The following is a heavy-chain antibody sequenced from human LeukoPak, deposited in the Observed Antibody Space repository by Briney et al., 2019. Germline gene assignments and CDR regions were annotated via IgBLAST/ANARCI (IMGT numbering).Heavy chain of an antibody. CDR1: GFTFRSYW. CDR2: ISSSSSTI. Sequence: GGSLRLSCAASGFTFRSYWMHWVRQAPGKGLQWVSYISSSSSTIYYADSVKGRFTISRDNAKNSLYLQMNSLRAEDTAVYYCARALWFGETFPAYWGQGTLVTVSS. J-gene: IGHJ4*02. V-gene: IGHV3-48*01. CDR3: ARALWFGETFPAY. D-gene: IGHD3-10*01.